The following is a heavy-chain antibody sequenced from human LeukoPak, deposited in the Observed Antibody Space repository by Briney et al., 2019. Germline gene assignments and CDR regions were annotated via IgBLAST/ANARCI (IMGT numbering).Heavy chain of an antibody. D-gene: IGHD4-23*01. V-gene: IGHV4-59*12. CDR2: IHYSGST. Sequence: SETLSLTCTVSSVSSSYYWSWVRQPPGKGLEWIGNIHYSGSTNYNPSLKSRVTISVDKSKNQFSLKLSSVIAADTAVYYCAMGLAWKLDYWGQGTLVTVSS. CDR1: SVSSSYY. CDR3: AMGLAWKLDY. J-gene: IGHJ4*02.